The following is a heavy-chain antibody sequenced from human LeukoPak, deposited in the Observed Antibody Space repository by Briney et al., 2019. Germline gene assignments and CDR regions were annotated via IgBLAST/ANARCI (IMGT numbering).Heavy chain of an antibody. V-gene: IGHV3-74*01. CDR3: AKIAAAGPFDY. CDR2: INSDGSST. Sequence: GGSLRLSCAASGFTFSSYAMSWVRRAPGKGLVWVSRINSDGSSTSYADSVKGRFTISRDNAKNTLYLQMNSLRAEDTAVYYCAKIAAAGPFDYWGQGTLVTVSS. J-gene: IGHJ4*02. CDR1: GFTFSSYA. D-gene: IGHD6-13*01.